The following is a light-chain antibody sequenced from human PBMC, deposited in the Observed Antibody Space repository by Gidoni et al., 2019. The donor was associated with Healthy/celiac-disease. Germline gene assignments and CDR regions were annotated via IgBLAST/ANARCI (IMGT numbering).Light chain of an antibody. CDR2: DAS. CDR3: QQRSNWPPFVA. J-gene: IGKJ1*01. Sequence: EIVFTQSPATLSLSPGERATLSCRASQSVSSYLAWYQQKPGQAPRLLIYDASNRATGIPARFSGSGSGTDFTLTISSLEPEDFAVYYCQQRSNWPPFVAFGQGTKVEIK. CDR1: QSVSSY. V-gene: IGKV3-11*01.